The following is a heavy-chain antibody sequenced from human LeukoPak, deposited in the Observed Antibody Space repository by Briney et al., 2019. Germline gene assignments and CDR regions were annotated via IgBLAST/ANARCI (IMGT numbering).Heavy chain of an antibody. D-gene: IGHD3-22*01. Sequence: SETLSLTCAVYGGSFSGYYWSWVRQPPGKGLEWIGEINHSGSTNYNPSLKSRVTISVDTSKNQFSLKLSSVTAADTAVYYCARRDDSSGYHKIFDYWGPGTLVTVSS. CDR2: INHSGST. CDR1: GGSFSGYY. V-gene: IGHV4-34*01. CDR3: ARRDDSSGYHKIFDY. J-gene: IGHJ4*02.